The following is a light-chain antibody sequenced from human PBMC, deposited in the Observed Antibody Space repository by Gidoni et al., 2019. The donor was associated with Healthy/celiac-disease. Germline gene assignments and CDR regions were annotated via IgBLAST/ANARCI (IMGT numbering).Light chain of an antibody. CDR2: LGS. Sequence: DIVMTQSPLSLPVTPGAPASISCRSSQSLLHSNGYNYLDWYLQKPGQSPQLLIYLGSNRASGVPDRCSGSGSGTDFTLKISRVEAEDVGVYYCMQALQTWTFGQGTKVEIK. CDR3: MQALQTWT. V-gene: IGKV2-28*01. CDR1: QSLLHSNGYNY. J-gene: IGKJ1*01.